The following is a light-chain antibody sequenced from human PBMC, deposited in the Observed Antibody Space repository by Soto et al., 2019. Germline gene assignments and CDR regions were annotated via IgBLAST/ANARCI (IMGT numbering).Light chain of an antibody. CDR1: QGISSY. Sequence: DIQLTQSPSFLSASVGDRVTITCRASQGISSYLAWYQQKPGKAPKLLIYAASTVQSGDPSRFSGSGSGTEFTLTISSLHPEDFATYYCQQLNSYPFTFGGGTKVEIK. J-gene: IGKJ4*01. V-gene: IGKV1-9*01. CDR3: QQLNSYPFT. CDR2: AAS.